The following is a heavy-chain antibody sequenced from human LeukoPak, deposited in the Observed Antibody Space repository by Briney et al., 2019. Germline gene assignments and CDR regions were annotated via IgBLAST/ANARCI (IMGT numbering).Heavy chain of an antibody. J-gene: IGHJ4*02. D-gene: IGHD5-12*01. V-gene: IGHV1-24*01. CDR3: ATVRYSGHGLVFDY. Sequence: ASVKVSCKVSGYTLTELSMHWVRQAPGKGLEWMGGFDPEDGETIYAQKFQGRVTMTEDTSTDTAYMELSSLRSEDTAVYYCATVRYSGHGLVFDYWGQGTLVTVSS. CDR1: GYTLTELS. CDR2: FDPEDGET.